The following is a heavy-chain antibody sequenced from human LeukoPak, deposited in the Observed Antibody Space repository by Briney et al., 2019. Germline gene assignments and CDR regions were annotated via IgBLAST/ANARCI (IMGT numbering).Heavy chain of an antibody. Sequence: PGDSLKISCKGSGYTFNTYWLAWVRQMPGKGLEWMGIIYPGDSDTRYSPSFQGQVTISADKSLSTAYLQWSSLKASDTAMYYCAGYCSGWSWGQGTLVTVSS. CDR2: IYPGDSDT. J-gene: IGHJ5*02. CDR3: AGYCSGWS. D-gene: IGHD6-19*01. V-gene: IGHV5-51*01. CDR1: GYTFNTYW.